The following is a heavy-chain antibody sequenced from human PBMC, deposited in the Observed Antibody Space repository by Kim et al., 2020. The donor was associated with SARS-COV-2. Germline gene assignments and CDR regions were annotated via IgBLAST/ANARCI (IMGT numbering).Heavy chain of an antibody. CDR1: GGSISPYF. J-gene: IGHJ6*03. CDR2: IYFTGNT. Sequence: SETLSLTCTVSGGSISPYFWSWIRQSPQKGLELVGYIYFTGNTNYNPSLRGRLTISVDRSKNQFSLTLTSVTAADTAVYYCARKDDHFFYMDVWGKGTTVTASS. V-gene: IGHV4-59*01. CDR3: ARKDDHFFYMDV. D-gene: IGHD2-15*01.